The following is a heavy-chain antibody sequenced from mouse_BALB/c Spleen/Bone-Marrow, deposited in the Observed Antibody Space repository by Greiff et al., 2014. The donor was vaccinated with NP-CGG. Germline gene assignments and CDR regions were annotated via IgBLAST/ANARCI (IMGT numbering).Heavy chain of an antibody. CDR3: ARGYGSSSYDTDY. J-gene: IGHJ4*01. D-gene: IGHD1-1*01. CDR1: GYTFTNYW. CDR2: IYPGGGYT. Sequence: VQRVESGAELVRPGTSVKMSCKAAGYTFTNYWIGWVKQRPGHGLEWFGDIYPGGGYTNYNEKFKGKATLTADTSSSTAYMQLSSLTSEDSAIYYCARGYGSSSYDTDYWGQGTSVTVSS. V-gene: IGHV1-63*02.